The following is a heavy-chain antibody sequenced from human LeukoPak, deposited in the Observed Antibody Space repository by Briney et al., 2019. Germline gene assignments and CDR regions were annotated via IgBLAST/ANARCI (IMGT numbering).Heavy chain of an antibody. CDR2: INHSGST. CDR3: ARGHDLGYCSSTSCSDAFDI. V-gene: IGHV4-34*01. CDR1: GGSFSGYY. J-gene: IGHJ3*02. Sequence: SETLSLTCAVYGGSFSGYYWSWIRQPPGKGLEWIGEINHSGSTNYNPSLKSRVTISVDTSKNQFSLKLSSVTAADAAVYYCARGHDLGYCSSTSCSDAFDIWGQGTMVTVSS. D-gene: IGHD2-2*01.